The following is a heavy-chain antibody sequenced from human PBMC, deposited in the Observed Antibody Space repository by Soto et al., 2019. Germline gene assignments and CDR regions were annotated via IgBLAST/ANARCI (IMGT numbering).Heavy chain of an antibody. Sequence: GGSLRLSCAASGFSFSISPMHWVRQAPGEGPEWVALISYDGTNKFYADSVKGRFTISRDNSKSTLYLQMNSLRAEDTAVYYCAKDVRNFWSGYPNENDYWGQGNLVTVSS. CDR3: AKDVRNFWSGYPNENDY. V-gene: IGHV3-30-3*01. D-gene: IGHD3-3*01. J-gene: IGHJ4*02. CDR2: ISYDGTNK. CDR1: GFSFSISP.